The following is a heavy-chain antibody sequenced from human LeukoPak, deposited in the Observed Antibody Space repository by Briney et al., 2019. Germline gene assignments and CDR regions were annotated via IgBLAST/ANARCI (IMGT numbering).Heavy chain of an antibody. J-gene: IGHJ4*02. CDR1: GFTFSDYA. CDR2: ISSNGGNT. CDR3: ARILQTTEDYGDYGY. D-gene: IGHD4-17*01. V-gene: IGHV3-64*01. Sequence: GRSLRLSCAASGFTFSDYAMHWVRQAPGKGQVFVSAISSNGGNTYYANSVKGRFTISRDNSKNTLYLQMGSLRADDMAVYYCARILQTTEDYGDYGYWGQGTLVTVSS.